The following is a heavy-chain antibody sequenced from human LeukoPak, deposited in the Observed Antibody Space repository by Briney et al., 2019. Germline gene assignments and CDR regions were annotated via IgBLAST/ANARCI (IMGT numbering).Heavy chain of an antibody. CDR3: ARDRDGYNLGAFDI. V-gene: IGHV4-59*01. Sequence: SETLSLTCTVSGGSISSYYWSWIRQPPGKGLEWIGYIYYSGSTNYNPSLKSRVTISVGTSKNQFSLKLSSVTAADTAVYYCARDRDGYNLGAFDIWGQGTMVTVSS. CDR2: IYYSGST. CDR1: GGSISSYY. D-gene: IGHD5-24*01. J-gene: IGHJ3*02.